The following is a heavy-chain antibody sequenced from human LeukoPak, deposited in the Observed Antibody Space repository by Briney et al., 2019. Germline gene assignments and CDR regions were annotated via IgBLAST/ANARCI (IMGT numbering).Heavy chain of an antibody. CDR2: ISWNSGSI. CDR3: AKDKKLRQQLVFDY. V-gene: IGHV3-9*01. D-gene: IGHD6-13*01. Sequence: GGSLRLSCAASGFTCDDYAMHWVRQAPGKGLEWVSGISWNSGSIGYADSVKGRFTISRDNAKNSLYLQMNSLRAEDTALYYCAKDKKLRQQLVFDYWGQGTLVTVSS. CDR1: GFTCDDYA. J-gene: IGHJ4*02.